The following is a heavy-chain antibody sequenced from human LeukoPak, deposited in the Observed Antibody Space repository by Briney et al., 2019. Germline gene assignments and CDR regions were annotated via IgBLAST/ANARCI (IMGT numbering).Heavy chain of an antibody. CDR1: GFTFSSYS. CDR2: ISSSSSYI. J-gene: IGHJ5*02. Sequence: GGSLRLSCAASGFTFSSYSMNWVRQAPGKGLEWVSFISSSSSYIYYADSVKGRFTISRDNAKNSLYLQMNSLRAEDTAVYYCASTGPYNWFDPWGQGTLVTVSS. CDR3: ASTGPYNWFDP. D-gene: IGHD2-8*02. V-gene: IGHV3-21*01.